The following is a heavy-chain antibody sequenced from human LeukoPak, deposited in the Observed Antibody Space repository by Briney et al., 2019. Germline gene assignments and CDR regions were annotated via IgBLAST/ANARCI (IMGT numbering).Heavy chain of an antibody. V-gene: IGHV3-11*04. J-gene: IGHJ3*02. D-gene: IGHD4/OR15-4a*01. Sequence: PGGSLRLSCVASGFTFSDYYINWIRQAPGMGLEWIAYLSSGGSMIYYADSVKGRFAISRDNAKNSLYLQMNSLGAEDTAVYHCARDRDVDYGNDGFDIWGQGTTVTVSS. CDR1: GFTFSDYY. CDR3: ARDRDVDYGNDGFDI. CDR2: LSSGGSMI.